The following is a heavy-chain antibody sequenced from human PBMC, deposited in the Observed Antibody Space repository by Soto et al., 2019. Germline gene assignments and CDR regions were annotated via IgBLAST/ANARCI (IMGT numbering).Heavy chain of an antibody. CDR3: ARDRYYDFWSGYYTGGYYYGMDV. V-gene: IGHV1-18*01. Sequence: ASVKVCCKASGYTFTSYGISWVRQAPGQGLEWMGWISAYNGNTNYAQKLQGRVTMTTDTSTSTAYMELRSLRSDDTAVYYCARDRYYDFWSGYYTGGYYYGMDVWGQGTTVTVSS. CDR2: ISAYNGNT. D-gene: IGHD3-3*01. CDR1: GYTFTSYG. J-gene: IGHJ6*02.